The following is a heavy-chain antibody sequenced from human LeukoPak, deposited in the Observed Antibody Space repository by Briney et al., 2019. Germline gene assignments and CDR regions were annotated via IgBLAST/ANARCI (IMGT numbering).Heavy chain of an antibody. V-gene: IGHV1-18*01. D-gene: IGHD3-22*01. CDR1: GYTFTSYG. J-gene: IGHJ4*02. Sequence: ASVKVSCKASGYTFTSYGISWVRRAPGQGLEWMGWISAYNGNTNYAQKFQGRVTITTDESTSTAYMELSSLRSEDTAVYYCARTLYYDSSGYYYLFDYWGQRTLVTVSS. CDR2: ISAYNGNT. CDR3: ARTLYYDSSGYYYLFDY.